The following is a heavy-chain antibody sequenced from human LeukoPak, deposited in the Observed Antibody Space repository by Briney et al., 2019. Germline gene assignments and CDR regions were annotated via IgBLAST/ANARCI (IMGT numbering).Heavy chain of an antibody. D-gene: IGHD3-22*01. CDR3: ARMMRTYYYDSSGYWGAFDI. V-gene: IGHV3-64*01. CDR2: ISSNGGST. J-gene: IGHJ3*02. Sequence: PGGSLRLSCAASGFTFSSYAMHWVRQAPGKGLEYVSAISSNGGSTYYANSVKGRFTISRDNSKNTLYLQMGSLRAEDMAVYYCARMMRTYYYDSSGYWGAFDIWGQGTMVTVSS. CDR1: GFTFSSYA.